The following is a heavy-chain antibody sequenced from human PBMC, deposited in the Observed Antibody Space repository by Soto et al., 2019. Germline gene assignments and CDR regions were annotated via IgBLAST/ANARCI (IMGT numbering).Heavy chain of an antibody. J-gene: IGHJ4*02. V-gene: IGHV1-3*05. Sequence: QVQLVQSGAEEKKPGASVKVSCKASGYTFTNYAMHWVRQAPGQRLEWMGWINAGNGNTKYSQKFQGRVTITRDTSASTAYMELSSLRPEDTAVYYCARVSGYYLPDYWGQGTLVTVSS. D-gene: IGHD5-12*01. CDR2: INAGNGNT. CDR3: ARVSGYYLPDY. CDR1: GYTFTNYA.